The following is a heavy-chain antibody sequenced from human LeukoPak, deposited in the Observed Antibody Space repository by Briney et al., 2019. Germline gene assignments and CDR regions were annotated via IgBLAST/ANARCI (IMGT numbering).Heavy chain of an antibody. CDR1: GYSFTSYW. Sequence: GESLRISCKGSGYSFTSYWITWVRQMPGKGLEWMGRIDPSDSYTDYSPSFQGHVTISADKSISTAYLQWRSLKASDTAMYYCTSSPGDSDYWGQGTLVTVSS. D-gene: IGHD7-27*01. CDR3: TSSPGDSDY. V-gene: IGHV5-10-1*01. J-gene: IGHJ4*02. CDR2: IDPSDSYT.